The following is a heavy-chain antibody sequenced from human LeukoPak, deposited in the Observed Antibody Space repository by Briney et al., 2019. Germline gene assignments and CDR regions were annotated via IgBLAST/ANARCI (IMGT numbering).Heavy chain of an antibody. V-gene: IGHV1-69*05. CDR2: IIPIFGTA. CDR3: ATDRCFGGSFCHDAFDI. Sequence: SVKVSCKASGGTFSSYAISWVRQAPGQGLEWMGRIIPIFGTANYAQKFQGRVTITTDESTSTAYMELSSLRSEDTAVYYCATDRCFGGSFCHDAFDIWGQGTMVTVSS. CDR1: GGTFSSYA. D-gene: IGHD1-26*01. J-gene: IGHJ3*02.